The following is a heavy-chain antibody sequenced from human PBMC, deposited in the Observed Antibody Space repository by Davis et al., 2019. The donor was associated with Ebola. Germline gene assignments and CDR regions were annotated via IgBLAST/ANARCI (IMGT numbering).Heavy chain of an antibody. J-gene: IGHJ6*02. CDR1: VGSVNSGSHY. CDR2: IYYSGTR. Sequence: PSETLSLTCTVSVGSVNSGSHYWSWIRQPPGKGLEWIAYIYYSGTRDYNPSLKSRVTISVDTSKNLFSLKLSSVTAADTAVYYCARAPYYYYGMDVWGQGTTVTVSS. V-gene: IGHV4-61*01. CDR3: ARAPYYYYGMDV.